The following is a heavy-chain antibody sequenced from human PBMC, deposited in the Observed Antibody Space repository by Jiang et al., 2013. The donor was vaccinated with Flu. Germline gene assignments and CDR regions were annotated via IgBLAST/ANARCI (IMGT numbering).Heavy chain of an antibody. D-gene: IGHD4-17*01. CDR1: GGTFSSYA. Sequence: SGAEVKKPGSSVKVSCKASGGTFSSYAISWVRQAPGQGLEWMGGIIPIFGTANYAQKFQGRVTITADESTSTAYMELSSLRSEDTAVYYCARTTGVRTDYGDYGTFDPWGQGTLVTVSS. V-gene: IGHV1-69*01. CDR3: ARTTGVRTDYGDYGTFDP. J-gene: IGHJ5*02. CDR2: IIPIFGTA.